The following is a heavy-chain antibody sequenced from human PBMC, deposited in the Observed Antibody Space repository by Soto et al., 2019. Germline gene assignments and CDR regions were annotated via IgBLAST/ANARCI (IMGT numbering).Heavy chain of an antibody. V-gene: IGHV3-30*04. CDR3: ARDLTPNWGSDAFDI. D-gene: IGHD7-27*01. Sequence: GGSLRLSCAASGFTFSSYAMHWVRQAPGKGLEWVAVISYDGSNKYYADSVKGRFTISRDNSKNTLYLQMNSLRAEDTAVYYCARDLTPNWGSDAFDIWGQGTMVTVSS. CDR1: GFTFSSYA. J-gene: IGHJ3*02. CDR2: ISYDGSNK.